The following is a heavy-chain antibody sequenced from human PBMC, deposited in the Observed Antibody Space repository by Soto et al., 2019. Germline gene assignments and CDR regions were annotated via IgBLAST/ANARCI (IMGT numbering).Heavy chain of an antibody. CDR3: ARARGIAVAGTRWFDP. J-gene: IGHJ5*02. CDR1: GYTFTSYA. V-gene: IGHV1-3*01. Sequence: VKVSCKASGYTFTSYAMHWVRQAPGQRLEWMGWINAGNGNTKYSQKFQGRVTITRDTSASTAYMELSSLRSEDTAVYYCARARGIAVAGTRWFDPWGQGTLVTVSS. D-gene: IGHD6-19*01. CDR2: INAGNGNT.